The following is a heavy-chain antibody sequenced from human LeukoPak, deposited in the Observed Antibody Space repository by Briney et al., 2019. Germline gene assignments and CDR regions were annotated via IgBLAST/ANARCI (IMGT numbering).Heavy chain of an antibody. CDR3: AKVPAPYSGSYLVNFDY. V-gene: IGHV3-23*01. D-gene: IGHD1-26*01. CDR1: GFTFSSYG. CDR2: ISGSGGST. Sequence: PGASLRLSCAASGFTFSSYGMSWVRQAPGKGLEWVSAISGSGGSTYCADSVKGRFTISRDNSKNTLYLQMNSLRAEDTAVYYCAKVPAPYSGSYLVNFDYWGQGTLVTVSS. J-gene: IGHJ4*02.